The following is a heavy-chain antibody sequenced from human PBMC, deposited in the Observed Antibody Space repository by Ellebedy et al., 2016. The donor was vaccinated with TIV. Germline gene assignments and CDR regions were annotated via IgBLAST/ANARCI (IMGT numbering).Heavy chain of an antibody. Sequence: GGSLRLSCAASGFTFSSYAMSWVRQAPGKGLEWVSVISGSGDNTYYADSVKGRFIISRDSSQNPLYLQMNSLRAEDTALYYCAKMTLGSYYYMDVWGKGTTVTVSS. J-gene: IGHJ6*03. CDR2: ISGSGDNT. V-gene: IGHV3-23*01. CDR1: GFTFSSYA. D-gene: IGHD1-26*01. CDR3: AKMTLGSYYYMDV.